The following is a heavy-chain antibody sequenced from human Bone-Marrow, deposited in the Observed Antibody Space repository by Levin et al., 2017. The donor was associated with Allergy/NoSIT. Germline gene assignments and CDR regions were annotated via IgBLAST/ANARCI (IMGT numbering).Heavy chain of an antibody. CDR1: GFIFSNYG. CDR3: VRSGRWFRDLLSGVDWFDP. V-gene: IGHV3-33*01. CDR2: IWSNGNRQ. D-gene: IGHD3-10*01. J-gene: IGHJ5*02. Sequence: HPGGSLRLSCKASGFIFSNYGLHWVRQAPGKGLEWLAVIWSNGNRQEYANTVKGRFTISSDSSQNTMWLQMNSLRAEDTAVYYCVRSGRWFRDLLSGVDWFDPWGQGTLVTVSS.